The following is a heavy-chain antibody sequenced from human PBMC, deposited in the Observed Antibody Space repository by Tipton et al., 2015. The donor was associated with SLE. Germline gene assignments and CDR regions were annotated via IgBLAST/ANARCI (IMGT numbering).Heavy chain of an antibody. D-gene: IGHD3-16*01. CDR2: FYYGKST. V-gene: IGHV4-39*01. Sequence: TLSLTCTVSGGSISRSNFYWAWIRQPPGKGLEWIGSFYYGKSTFYNPSLKSRVSISVDTSTNRLFLNLISVTAADTAVYYCATQGYYDSSFDYWGQGTLVTVSS. CDR1: GGSISRSNFY. CDR3: ATQGYYDSSFDY. J-gene: IGHJ4*02.